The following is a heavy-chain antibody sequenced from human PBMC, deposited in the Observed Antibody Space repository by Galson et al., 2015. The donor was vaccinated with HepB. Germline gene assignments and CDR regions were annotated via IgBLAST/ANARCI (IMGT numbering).Heavy chain of an antibody. D-gene: IGHD3-22*01. Sequence: SLRLSCAASGFTFSSYAMHWVRQAPGKGLEYVSAISSNGGSTYYADSVKGRFTISRDNSKNTLYVQMNSLRAEDTAVYYCAKDRGDSSGYYYFDYWGQGTLVTVSS. J-gene: IGHJ4*02. CDR1: GFTFSSYA. CDR2: ISSNGGST. V-gene: IGHV3-64*04. CDR3: AKDRGDSSGYYYFDY.